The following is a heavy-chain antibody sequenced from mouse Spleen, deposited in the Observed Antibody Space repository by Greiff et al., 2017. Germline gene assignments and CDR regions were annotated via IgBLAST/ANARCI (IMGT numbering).Heavy chain of an antibody. Sequence: QVQLQQSGAELVMPGASVKLSCKASGYTFTSYWMHWVKQRPGQGLEWIGEIDPSDSYTNYNQKFKGKATLTVDKSSSTAYMQLSSLTSEDSAVYYCARRGYSNPAWFAYWGQGTLVTVSA. D-gene: IGHD2-5*01. CDR3: ARRGYSNPAWFAY. J-gene: IGHJ3*01. CDR2: IDPSDSYT. V-gene: IGHV1-69*01. CDR1: GYTFTSYW.